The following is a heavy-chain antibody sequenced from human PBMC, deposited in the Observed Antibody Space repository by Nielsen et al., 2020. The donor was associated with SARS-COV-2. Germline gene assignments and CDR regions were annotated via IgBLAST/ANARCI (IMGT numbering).Heavy chain of an antibody. CDR3: ARDNWGRMDV. CDR1: GFTISSSF. Sequence: GESLKISCGASGFTISSSFMSWVRQAAGKGLDWVSVIYIDGSTSYADSVKGRFTVSRDNSKNTLYLQMNSLRAEDTAMYYCARDNWGRMDVWGQGTTVTVSS. J-gene: IGHJ6*02. D-gene: IGHD7-27*01. V-gene: IGHV3-66*01. CDR2: IYIDGST.